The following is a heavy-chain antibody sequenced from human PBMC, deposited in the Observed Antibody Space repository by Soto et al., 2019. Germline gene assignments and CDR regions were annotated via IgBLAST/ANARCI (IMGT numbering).Heavy chain of an antibody. Sequence: QVQLQESGPGLVKPSETLSLTCTVSGGPITTTIWWAWVRLPPGKGLEWIGELHHDGTTNYNPSLESRITMSLDKSNNHFSLKLTSVPAAETAIYYCATQTISYTWGVWGRGTTVTVSS. CDR3: ATQTISYTWGV. CDR2: LHHDGTT. V-gene: IGHV4-4*02. CDR1: GGPITTTIW. J-gene: IGHJ6*02. D-gene: IGHD3-16*01.